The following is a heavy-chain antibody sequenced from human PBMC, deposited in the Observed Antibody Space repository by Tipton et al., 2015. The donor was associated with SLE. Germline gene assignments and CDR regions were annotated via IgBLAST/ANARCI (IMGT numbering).Heavy chain of an antibody. CDR1: GYTFTSYG. Sequence: QSGAEVKKPGASAKVSCKASGYTFTSYGISWVRQAPGQGLEWMGWISAYNGNTNYAQKLQGRVTMTTDTSTSTAYMELRSLRSDDTAVYYCARDPRITIFGVAYYYGMDVWGQGTTVTVSS. V-gene: IGHV1-18*01. J-gene: IGHJ6*02. D-gene: IGHD3-3*01. CDR2: ISAYNGNT. CDR3: ARDPRITIFGVAYYYGMDV.